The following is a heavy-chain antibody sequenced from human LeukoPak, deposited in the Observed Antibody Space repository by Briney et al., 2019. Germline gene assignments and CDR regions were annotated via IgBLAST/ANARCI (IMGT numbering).Heavy chain of an antibody. CDR3: AKDREYRSSSMDY. J-gene: IGHJ4*02. Sequence: GGSLRLSCAASGFTFTSYAMSWVRQAPGKGLEWVSAITGSGDTTYYADSVKGRFTISRDNSKNTLYLQMNSLRAEDTAVYYCAKDREYRSSSMDYWGQGTLVTVSS. V-gene: IGHV3-23*01. CDR1: GFTFTSYA. D-gene: IGHD6-6*01. CDR2: ITGSGDTT.